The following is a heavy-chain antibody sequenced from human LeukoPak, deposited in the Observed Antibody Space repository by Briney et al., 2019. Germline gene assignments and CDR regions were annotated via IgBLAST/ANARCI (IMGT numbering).Heavy chain of an antibody. CDR2: ISTNTGNP. CDR3: AVLSYNSSGYYYPFDY. D-gene: IGHD3-22*01. J-gene: IGHJ4*02. Sequence: ASVKVSCKSSGYTFTSYAMNWVRQAPGQGLEWMGWISTNTGNPTYAQGFTGRFVFSLDTSVSMAYLQISSLKAEDTAVYYCAVLSYNSSGYYYPFDYWGQGTLVTVSS. V-gene: IGHV7-4-1*04. CDR1: GYTFTSYA.